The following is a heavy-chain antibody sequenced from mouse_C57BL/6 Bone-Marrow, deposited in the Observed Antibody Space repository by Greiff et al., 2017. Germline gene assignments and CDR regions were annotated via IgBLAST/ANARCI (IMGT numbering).Heavy chain of an antibody. Sequence: EVQLQQSGAELVRPGASVKLSCTASGFNIKDDYMHWVKQRPEQGLEWIGWIDPENGDTEYASKFQGKATITADTSSNTANLQLSSLTSEDTAVYYCTTGYDYDRAWFAYWGQGTLVTVSA. J-gene: IGHJ3*01. CDR2: IDPENGDT. CDR1: GFNIKDDY. D-gene: IGHD2-4*01. V-gene: IGHV14-4*01. CDR3: TTGYDYDRAWFAY.